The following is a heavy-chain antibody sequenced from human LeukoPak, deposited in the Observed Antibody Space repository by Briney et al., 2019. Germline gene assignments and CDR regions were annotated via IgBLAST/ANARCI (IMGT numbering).Heavy chain of an antibody. J-gene: IGHJ4*02. CDR1: GFTVSSNH. Sequence: AGGSLRLFCAASGFTVSSNHMSWVRQAPGKGLEWVSVIYSGGNTYYADSVKGRFTISRDNAKNTLYLQMNSLRAEDTAVYYCARELVGGNSYWGQGTLVTVSS. CDR3: ARELVGGNSY. D-gene: IGHD1-26*01. V-gene: IGHV3-53*01. CDR2: IYSGGNT.